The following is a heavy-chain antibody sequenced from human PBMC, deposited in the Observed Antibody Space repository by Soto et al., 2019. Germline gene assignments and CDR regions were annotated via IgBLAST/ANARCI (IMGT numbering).Heavy chain of an antibody. Sequence: QVQLQESGPGLVKPSETVSLTCAVSGDSIRAFYWSWFRQPAGGGLEWIGRFSLSGDTDYNPSLRSRLTMSFDISKSQFSLRLTSVTAADTSVYCCARQVKQRLGCYYIGLDVLGQGTTVTVSS. CDR1: GDSIRAFY. CDR2: FSLSGDT. J-gene: IGHJ6*02. D-gene: IGHD6-25*01. CDR3: ARQVKQRLGCYYIGLDV. V-gene: IGHV4-4*07.